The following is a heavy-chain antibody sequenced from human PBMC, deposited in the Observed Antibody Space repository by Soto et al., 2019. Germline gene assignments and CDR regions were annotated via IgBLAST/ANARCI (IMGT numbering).Heavy chain of an antibody. Sequence: ASVKVSCKAPGYRFTGYGLHWVRQAPGQGLQWMGWINPKSGATDYAQKFQGRVTMTREMSTNIAYLELSGLRSDDTAVYYCANLPPTPDGFDPWGQGTLVTVAS. CDR1: GYRFTGYG. D-gene: IGHD2-15*01. V-gene: IGHV1-2*02. CDR2: INPKSGAT. CDR3: ANLPPTPDGFDP. J-gene: IGHJ5*02.